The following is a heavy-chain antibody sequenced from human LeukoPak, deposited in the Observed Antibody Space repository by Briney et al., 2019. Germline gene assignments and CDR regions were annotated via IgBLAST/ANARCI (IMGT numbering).Heavy chain of an antibody. V-gene: IGHV3-30-3*01. D-gene: IGHD1-26*01. Sequence: GGSLRLSCAASGFTFSSYAMHWVRQAPGKGLEWVAVISYDGSNKYYADSVKGRFTISRDNSKNTLYLQMNSLRAEDTAVYYCARGSGIVGAYDAFDIWGQGTLVTVSS. CDR2: ISYDGSNK. J-gene: IGHJ3*02. CDR1: GFTFSSYA. CDR3: ARGSGIVGAYDAFDI.